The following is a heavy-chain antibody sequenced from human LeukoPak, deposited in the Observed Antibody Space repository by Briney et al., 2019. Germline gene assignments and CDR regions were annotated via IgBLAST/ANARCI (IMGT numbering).Heavy chain of an antibody. CDR1: GFTFNTYA. J-gene: IGHJ6*04. D-gene: IGHD4/OR15-4a*01. CDR2: ISDSGGST. V-gene: IGHV3-23*01. CDR3: AKPPNYGAYYYGMDV. Sequence: PGGSLRLSCAASGFTFNTYAMNWVRQAPGKGLEWVSAISDSGGSTYYSDSVKGRFTISRDNSKNTVYLQMNSLRAEDTAVYYCAKPPNYGAYYYGMDVWGKGTTVTVSS.